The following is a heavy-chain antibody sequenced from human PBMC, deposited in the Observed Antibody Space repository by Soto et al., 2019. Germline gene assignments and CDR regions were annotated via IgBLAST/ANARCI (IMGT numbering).Heavy chain of an antibody. CDR2: ISYTGST. D-gene: IGHD6-19*01. CDR3: ARSGAGSGWL. V-gene: IGHV4-61*01. J-gene: IGHJ4*02. Sequence: QVQLQESCPGLVRPSETLSLTCTVSGGSVSSGHYYWSWSRQPPGKGLEWIGYISYTGSTNYNPSLKSRVTISVDTSKNQFSLKMNSVTAADTAVYYCARSGAGSGWLGGQGTLVTVSS. CDR1: GGSVSSGHYY.